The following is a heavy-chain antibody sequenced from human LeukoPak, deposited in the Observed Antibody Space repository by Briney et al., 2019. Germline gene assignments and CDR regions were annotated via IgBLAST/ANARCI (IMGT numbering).Heavy chain of an antibody. J-gene: IGHJ4*02. D-gene: IGHD5-12*01. Sequence: PSETLSLTCSVSGASVSNHYCTWIRQPPGKRLEWIGYAYYSGSTKYNASLKSRGTISVDTPKNQFSLRLNSVTAADTAVYYCAISYGGYVLDSWGQGTLVIVSS. CDR3: AISYGGYVLDS. CDR1: GASVSNHY. V-gene: IGHV4-59*02. CDR2: AYYSGST.